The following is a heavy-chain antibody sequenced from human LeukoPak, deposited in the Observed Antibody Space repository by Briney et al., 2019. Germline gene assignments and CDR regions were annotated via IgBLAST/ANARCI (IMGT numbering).Heavy chain of an antibody. J-gene: IGHJ6*03. CDR3: ASGDIVVVPAAPRYYYYYMDV. CDR2: INPNSGGT. V-gene: IGHV1-2*02. CDR1: GYTFTGYY. D-gene: IGHD2-2*01. Sequence: ASVKVSCKASGYTFTGYYMHWVRQAPGQGLEWMGWINPNSGGTNYAQKFQGRVTMTRDTSSSTAYMELGRLRSDDTAVYYCASGDIVVVPAAPRYYYYYMDVWGKGTTVTVSS.